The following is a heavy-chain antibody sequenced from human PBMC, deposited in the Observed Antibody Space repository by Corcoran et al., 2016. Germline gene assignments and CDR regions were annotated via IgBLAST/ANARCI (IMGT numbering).Heavy chain of an antibody. CDR2: IRNRAQSYAT. Sequence: EVQLVEYGGGLVQPGGSLKLSCADSGFTFSDSDVHWVRQASGKGLEWVGRIRNRAQSYATAYAASVKGRFTISRDDSKNTAYLEMNSLEIEDTAMYYCSGLSYDSSGYVFYFDTWGQGTLLTVSS. J-gene: IGHJ4*02. CDR1: GFTFSDSD. CDR3: SGLSYDSSGYVFYFDT. V-gene: IGHV3-73*02. D-gene: IGHD3-22*01.